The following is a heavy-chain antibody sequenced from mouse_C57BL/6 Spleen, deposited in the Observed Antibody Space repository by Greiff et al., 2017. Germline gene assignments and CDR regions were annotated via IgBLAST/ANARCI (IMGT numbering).Heavy chain of an antibody. J-gene: IGHJ1*03. CDR1: GFTFSSYA. V-gene: IGHV5-9-1*02. CDR3: TRGYYGSRGYFDV. Sequence: EVQGVESGEGLVKPGGSLKLSCAASGFTFSSYAMSWVRQTPEKRLEWVAYISSGGDYIYYADTVKGRFTISRDNARNTLYLQMSSLKSEDTAMYYCTRGYYGSRGYFDVWGTGTTVTVSS. D-gene: IGHD1-1*01. CDR2: ISSGGDYI.